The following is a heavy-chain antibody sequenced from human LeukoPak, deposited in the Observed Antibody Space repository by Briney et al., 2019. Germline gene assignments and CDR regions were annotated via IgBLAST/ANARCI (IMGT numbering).Heavy chain of an antibody. D-gene: IGHD3-22*01. CDR2: INHTGNT. V-gene: IGHV4-34*01. Sequence: PSETLSLTCAVNGGSFSGYYWNWIRQPPGKRLEWIGEINHTGNTNYNPSLKRRVTISVDTSQNQFSLRLNSVTAADTAIYYCAAMIGYFDYWGQGILVTVSS. CDR3: AAMIGYFDY. CDR1: GGSFSGYY. J-gene: IGHJ4*02.